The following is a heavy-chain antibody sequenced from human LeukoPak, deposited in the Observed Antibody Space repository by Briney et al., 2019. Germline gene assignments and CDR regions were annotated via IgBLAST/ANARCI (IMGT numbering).Heavy chain of an antibody. CDR3: ARHEQRWLQPDY. J-gene: IGHJ4*02. CDR2: IYHSGST. CDR1: GYSISSGYY. Sequence: SETLSLTCAVSGYSISSGYYWGWIRQPPGKGPEWIGSIYHSGSTYYNPSLKSRVTISVDTSKNQFSLKLSSVTAADTAVYYCARHEQRWLQPDYWGQGTLVTVSS. D-gene: IGHD5-24*01. V-gene: IGHV4-38-2*01.